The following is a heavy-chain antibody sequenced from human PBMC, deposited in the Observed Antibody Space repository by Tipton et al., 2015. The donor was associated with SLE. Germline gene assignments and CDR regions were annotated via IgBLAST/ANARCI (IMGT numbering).Heavy chain of an antibody. CDR1: GYSISSGYY. J-gene: IGHJ3*01. Sequence: GLVKPSEILSLSCAVSGYSISSGYYWGWIRQRPGTGPEWIGTVYFNVRMYYNPSLKSRMTMSLDTSKNQLSLKLSSMTAADTAVYFCARAGGNSLALHVWGQGTMVTVSS. V-gene: IGHV4-38-2*01. CDR3: ARAGGNSLALHV. D-gene: IGHD4-23*01. CDR2: VYFNVRM.